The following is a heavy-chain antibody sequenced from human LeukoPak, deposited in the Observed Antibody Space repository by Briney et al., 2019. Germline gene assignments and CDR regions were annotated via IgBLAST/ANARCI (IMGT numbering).Heavy chain of an antibody. V-gene: IGHV4-59*01. D-gene: IGHD3-3*01. Sequence: SSETLSLTCAVYGGSFSGYYWSWIRQPPGKGLEWIRYIYYSGSTNYNPSLKSRVTISVDTSKNQFSLKLSSVTAADTAVYYCARVMDFWSGLYYYYGMDVWGQGTTVTVSS. CDR1: GGSFSGYY. J-gene: IGHJ6*02. CDR3: ARVMDFWSGLYYYYGMDV. CDR2: IYYSGST.